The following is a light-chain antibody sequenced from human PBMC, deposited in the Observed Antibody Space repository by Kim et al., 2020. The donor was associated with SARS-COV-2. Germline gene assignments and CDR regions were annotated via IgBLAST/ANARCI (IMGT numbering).Light chain of an antibody. V-gene: IGKV3-15*01. CDR2: GAS. CDR1: QSFSSN. J-gene: IGKJ1*01. Sequence: VSPGERAPLSCRASQSFSSNLAWYQQKPGQAPRLLIYGASTRATDIPARFSGSGSGTEFTLTISSLQSEDFAVYYCQQYNNWPQTFGQGTKVDIK. CDR3: QQYNNWPQT.